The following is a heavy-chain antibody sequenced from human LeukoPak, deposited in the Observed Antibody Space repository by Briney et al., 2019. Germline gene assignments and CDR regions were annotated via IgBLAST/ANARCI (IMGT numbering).Heavy chain of an antibody. J-gene: IGHJ4*02. Sequence: ASVKVSCTASGGTFSSYAISWVRQAPGQGLEWMGGIIPIFGTANYAQKFQGRVTITADESTSTAYMELSSLRSDDTAVYYCARDSSGYSSGWYPDYWGQGTLVTVSS. D-gene: IGHD6-19*01. CDR1: GGTFSSYA. CDR3: ARDSSGYSSGWYPDY. V-gene: IGHV1-69*13. CDR2: IIPIFGTA.